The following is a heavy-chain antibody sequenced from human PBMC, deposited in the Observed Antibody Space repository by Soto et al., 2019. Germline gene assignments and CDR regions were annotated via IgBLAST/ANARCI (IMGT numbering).Heavy chain of an antibody. Sequence: GSLRLSCAASGFTFSSYGMHWVRQAPGKGLEWVAVISYDGSNKYYADSVKGRFTISRDNSKNTLYLQMNSLRAEDTAVYYCAKGIRYDSLDYWGQGTLVTVSS. J-gene: IGHJ4*02. D-gene: IGHD3-3*01. CDR1: GFTFSSYG. V-gene: IGHV3-30*18. CDR2: ISYDGSNK. CDR3: AKGIRYDSLDY.